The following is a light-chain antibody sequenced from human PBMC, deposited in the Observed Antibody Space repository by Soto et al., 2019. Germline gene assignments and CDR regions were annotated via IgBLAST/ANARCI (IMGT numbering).Light chain of an antibody. V-gene: IGLV2-14*01. Sequence: QSVLTQPASMSGSPGQSITISRTGTTNDIGDYNYVSWYQQHPGKAPKLIIYEVSKRPSGISNRFSGSKSGNTASLTISGLQAEDESDYYCSSYTSSGTLYVFGTGTKVTVL. CDR1: TNDIGDYNY. J-gene: IGLJ1*01. CDR3: SSYTSSGTLYV. CDR2: EVS.